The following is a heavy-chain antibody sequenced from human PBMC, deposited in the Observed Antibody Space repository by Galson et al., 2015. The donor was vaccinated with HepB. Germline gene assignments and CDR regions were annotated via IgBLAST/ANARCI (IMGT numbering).Heavy chain of an antibody. J-gene: IGHJ5*02. V-gene: IGHV1-18*01. CDR1: GYTFYTYI. D-gene: IGHD2-15*01. CDR2: INPYNTKT. Sequence: SVKVSCKASGYTFYTYIITWVRQAPGKGLEWLGWINPYNTKTKYARKVKGRVTLTTDNSGNTAYMELRSLRSADTAVYYCARGALCVVVGGNENNGFDPWGQGTLVTVSS. CDR3: ARGALCVVVGGNENNGFDP.